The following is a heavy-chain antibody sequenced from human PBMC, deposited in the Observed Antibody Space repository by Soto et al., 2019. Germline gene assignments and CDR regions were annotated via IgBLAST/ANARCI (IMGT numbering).Heavy chain of an antibody. CDR1: GFTFRTYA. D-gene: IGHD2-8*02. CDR3: VRDRIATGGTGLYNWFDP. CDR2: VASNGVTT. V-gene: IGHV3-64D*06. J-gene: IGHJ5*02. Sequence: GALKISCSASGFTFRTYAMHWVRQAPGKGLEYVATVASNGVTTEYADSVRGRFAISRDNSNNALFLQMSSLRPEDTAVYYCVRDRIATGGTGLYNWFDPWGQGTLVTVSS.